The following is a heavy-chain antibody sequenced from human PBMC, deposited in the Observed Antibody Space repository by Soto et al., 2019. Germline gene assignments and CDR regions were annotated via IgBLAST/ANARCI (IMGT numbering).Heavy chain of an antibody. D-gene: IGHD6-19*01. CDR3: AKKILTSGWFPFDS. V-gene: IGHV3-23*01. Sequence: GESLKISCAASGFTFSSYAMSWVRQAPGKGLEWVSAISGMGVSTYYGDSVKGRFTISRDNSKNTLYLQTNSLRAEETAVYYCAKKILTSGWFPFDSWGQGTLVTVSS. CDR2: ISGMGVST. J-gene: IGHJ4*02. CDR1: GFTFSSYA.